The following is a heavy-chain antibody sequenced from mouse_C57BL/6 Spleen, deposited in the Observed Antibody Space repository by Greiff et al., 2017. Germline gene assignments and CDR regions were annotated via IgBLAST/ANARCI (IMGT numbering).Heavy chain of an antibody. CDR1: GYTFTDYN. V-gene: IGHV1-18*01. CDR2: INPNNGGT. J-gene: IGHJ4*01. CDR3: ARGDYYDYDEDYYAMDY. D-gene: IGHD2-4*01. Sequence: EVQLQQSGPELVKPGASVKIPCKASGYTFTDYNMDWVKQSHGKSLEWIGDINPNNGGTIYNQKFKGKATLTEDKSSSTAYMELRSLTSEDTAVYYCARGDYYDYDEDYYAMDYWGQGTSVTVSS.